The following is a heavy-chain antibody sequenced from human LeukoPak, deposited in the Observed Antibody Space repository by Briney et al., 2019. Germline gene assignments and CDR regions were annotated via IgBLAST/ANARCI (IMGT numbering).Heavy chain of an antibody. CDR3: AREPYRQGYYDFWSGYHPYNWYDP. CDR2: ISAYNGNT. J-gene: IGHJ5*02. Sequence: ASVKVSCKASGYTFTSYGISWVRQAPGQGLEWMGWISAYNGNTNYAQKLQGRVTMTTDTSTSTAYMELRSLRSDDTAVYYCAREPYRQGYYDFWSGYHPYNWYDPWGLGTLVTVSS. V-gene: IGHV1-18*01. CDR1: GYTFTSYG. D-gene: IGHD3-3*01.